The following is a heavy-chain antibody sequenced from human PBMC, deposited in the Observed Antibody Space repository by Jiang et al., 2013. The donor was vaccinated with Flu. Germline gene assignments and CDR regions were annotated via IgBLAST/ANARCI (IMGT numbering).Heavy chain of an antibody. Sequence: WVRQAPGKGLEWVSSISSSSYYIYYADSLKGRFTISRDNAKNSLYLQMNRLRAEDTAVYYCARDRSVDSGFFDYWGQGILVTVSS. CDR2: ISSSSYYI. D-gene: IGHD3-3*01. J-gene: IGHJ4*02. V-gene: IGHV3-21*01. CDR3: ARDRSVDSGFFDY.